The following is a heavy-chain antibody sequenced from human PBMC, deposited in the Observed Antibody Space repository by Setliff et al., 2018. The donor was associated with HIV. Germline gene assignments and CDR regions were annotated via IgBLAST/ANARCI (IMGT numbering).Heavy chain of an antibody. V-gene: IGHV3-30*02. CDR1: GFTFSDYG. Sequence: GGSLRLSCAPSGFTFSDYGIHWVRQAPGKGLEWLTYIRYDASNKFYADSVKGRFTISRDNAKSTVYLQMGSLSADDTAVYYCARGGFNHAFDIWGQGTMVTVSS. J-gene: IGHJ3*02. CDR2: IRYDASNK. CDR3: ARGGFNHAFDI. D-gene: IGHD2-15*01.